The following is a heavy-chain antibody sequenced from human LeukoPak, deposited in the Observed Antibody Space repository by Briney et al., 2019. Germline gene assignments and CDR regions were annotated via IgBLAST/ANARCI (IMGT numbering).Heavy chain of an antibody. CDR3: ARHLLSGGSSWQNFDY. V-gene: IGHV4-39*01. CDR1: DDSISSSTYY. D-gene: IGHD6-13*01. Sequence: SETLSLTCTVSDDSISSSTYYWGWIRQPPGKGPEWIGSMYHRGNTYCNPSLKSRVTVSVDTAKNQFSLKMTSVTAADTAVYYCARHLLSGGSSWQNFDYWGQGILVTVSS. CDR2: MYHRGNT. J-gene: IGHJ4*02.